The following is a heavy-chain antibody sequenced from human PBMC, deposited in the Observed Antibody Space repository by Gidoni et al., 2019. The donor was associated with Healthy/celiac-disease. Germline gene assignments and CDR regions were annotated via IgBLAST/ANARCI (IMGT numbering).Heavy chain of an antibody. V-gene: IGHV3-73*01. CDR2: IRSKANSYAT. CDR1: GFTFSGSA. CDR3: TISEIAAAGTDYYYGMDV. D-gene: IGHD6-13*01. Sequence: EVQLVESGGGLVQPGGSLKLSCAASGFTFSGSAMHWVRRASGKGLEWVGRIRSKANSYATAYAASVKGRFTISRDDSKNTAYLQMNSLKTEDTAVYYCTISEIAAAGTDYYYGMDVWGQGTTVTVSS. J-gene: IGHJ6*02.